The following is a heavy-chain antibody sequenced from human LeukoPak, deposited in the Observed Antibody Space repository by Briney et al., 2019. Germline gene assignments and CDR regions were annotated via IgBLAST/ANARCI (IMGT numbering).Heavy chain of an antibody. J-gene: IGHJ3*02. CDR3: AKARGYGDYRERDAFDI. Sequence: GGSLRLSCAATGLSVSSNFMSWVRQAPGKGLEWVAVISYDGSNKYYADSVKGRFTISRDNSKNTLYLQMNSLRAEDTAVYYCAKARGYGDYRERDAFDIWGQGTMITVSS. CDR2: ISYDGSNK. D-gene: IGHD4-17*01. V-gene: IGHV3-30*18. CDR1: GLSVSSNF.